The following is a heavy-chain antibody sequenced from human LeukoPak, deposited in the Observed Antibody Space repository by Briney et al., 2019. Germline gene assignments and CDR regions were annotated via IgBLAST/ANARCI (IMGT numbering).Heavy chain of an antibody. Sequence: GASVKVSCKASGYTFTSYYMHWVRQAPGQGLEWMGIINPSGGSTSYAQKFQGRVTTTRDTSTSTVYMELSSLRSEDTAVYYCASGSKVDLRVYGDYLDTFDYWGQGTLVTVSS. CDR2: INPSGGST. CDR1: GYTFTSYY. CDR3: ASGSKVDLRVYGDYLDTFDY. J-gene: IGHJ4*02. D-gene: IGHD4-17*01. V-gene: IGHV1-46*01.